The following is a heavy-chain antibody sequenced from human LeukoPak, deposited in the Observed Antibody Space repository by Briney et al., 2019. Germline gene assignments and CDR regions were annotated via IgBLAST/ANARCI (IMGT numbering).Heavy chain of an antibody. D-gene: IGHD4-17*01. Sequence: ASVKVSCKASGYTFTSYYMHWVRQAPGQGLEWMGIINPSGGSTSYAQKFQGRVTITRNTSISTAYMELSSLRSEDTAVYYCARGTLTTRIRAVLGYYMDVWGKGTTVTVSS. V-gene: IGHV1-46*01. CDR3: ARGTLTTRIRAVLGYYMDV. CDR1: GYTFTSYY. CDR2: INPSGGST. J-gene: IGHJ6*03.